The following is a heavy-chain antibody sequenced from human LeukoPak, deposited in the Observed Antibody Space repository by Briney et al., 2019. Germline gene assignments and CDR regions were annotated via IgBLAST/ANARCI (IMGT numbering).Heavy chain of an antibody. D-gene: IGHD3-3*01. CDR3: TRDKYDFWSGYYCY. V-gene: IGHV3-49*03. CDR2: IRSKAYGGTT. CDR1: GFTFGDYA. Sequence: GGSLRLSCTASGFTFGDYAMSWFRQAPGKGLEWVGFIRSKAYGGTTEYAASVKGRFTISRDDSKSIAYLQMNSPKTEDTAVYYCTRDKYDFWSGYYCYWGQGTLVTVSS. J-gene: IGHJ4*02.